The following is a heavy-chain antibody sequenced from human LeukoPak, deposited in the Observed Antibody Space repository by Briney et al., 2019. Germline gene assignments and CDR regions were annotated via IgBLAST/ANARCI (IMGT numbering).Heavy chain of an antibody. J-gene: IGHJ6*02. CDR2: MNPNSGNT. D-gene: IGHD5-24*01. V-gene: IGHV1-8*01. CDR3: ASVYKHGMDV. Sequence: ASVTVSCKASGYTFTSYDINWVRQATGQGLEWMGWMNPNSGNTGYAQKFQGRATLTRATSTGTVYMELSSLRSEDTAVYYCASVYKHGMDVWGQGTTVIVSS. CDR1: GYTFTSYD.